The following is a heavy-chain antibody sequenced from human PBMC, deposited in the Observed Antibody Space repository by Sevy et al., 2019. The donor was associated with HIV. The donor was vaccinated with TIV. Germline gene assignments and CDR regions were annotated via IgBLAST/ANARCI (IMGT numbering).Heavy chain of an antibody. V-gene: IGHV3-33*01. Sequence: GGSLRLSCAASGFTFSSYGMHWVRQAPGKGLEWVAVIWYDGSNKYYADSVKVRFTISRDNSKNTLYLQINSLRAEDTAVFYCARGQAGYSDYDYQYYYYYMDVWGKGTTVTVSS. CDR2: IWYDGSNK. CDR3: ARGQAGYSDYDYQYYYYYMDV. CDR1: GFTFSSYG. J-gene: IGHJ6*03. D-gene: IGHD5-12*01.